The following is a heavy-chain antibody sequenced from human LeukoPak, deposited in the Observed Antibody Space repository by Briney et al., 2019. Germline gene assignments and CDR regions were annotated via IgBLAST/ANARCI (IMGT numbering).Heavy chain of an antibody. V-gene: IGHV3-23*01. CDR2: ISGGGGST. D-gene: IGHD6-13*01. CDR1: GFAFSSYA. Sequence: GGSLRLSCAASGFAFSSYAMNWVRQAPGKGLEWVSAISGGGGSTYYADSVKGRFTISRDNSKNTLYLQMNSLRAEDTAIYYCAKARYSSPYYYGMDVWGQGTTVTVSS. CDR3: AKARYSSPYYYGMDV. J-gene: IGHJ6*02.